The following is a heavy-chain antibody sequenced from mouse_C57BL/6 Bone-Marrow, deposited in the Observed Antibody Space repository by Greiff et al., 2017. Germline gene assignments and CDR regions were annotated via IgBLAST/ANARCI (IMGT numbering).Heavy chain of an antibody. CDR1: GYTFTSYW. D-gene: IGHD1-1*01. J-gene: IGHJ2*01. CDR3: ARPLGVVATYYFDY. V-gene: IGHV1-55*01. CDR2: IYPGSGST. Sequence: QVQLQQSGAELVKPGASVKMSCKASGYTFTSYWITWVKQRPGQGLEWIGDIYPGSGSTNYNEKFKSKATLTVDTSSSTAYMQLSSLTSEDSAVYYCARPLGVVATYYFDYWGQGTTLTVSS.